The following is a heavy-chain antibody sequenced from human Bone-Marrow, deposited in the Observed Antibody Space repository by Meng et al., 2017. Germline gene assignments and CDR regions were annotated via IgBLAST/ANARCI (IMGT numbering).Heavy chain of an antibody. CDR2: FNHSGTT. V-gene: IGHV4-4*02. CDR1: GAAGSSGYS. CDR3: AASPGWWRIDS. D-gene: IGHD6-19*01. Sequence: LGTRSGPLFPTWGVPGAAGSSGYSGTWVGQPPGKGLEWIGEFNHSGTTNYNPSLRSRVTISVDTSKSQFSLRLTSVTAADTAVYYCAASPGWWRIDSWGQGTLVTVSS. J-gene: IGHJ4*02.